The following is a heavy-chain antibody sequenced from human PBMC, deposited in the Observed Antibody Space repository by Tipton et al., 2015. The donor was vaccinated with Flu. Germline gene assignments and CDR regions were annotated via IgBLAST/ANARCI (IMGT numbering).Heavy chain of an antibody. CDR3: ARDAPSLRLGDLSSFDY. D-gene: IGHD3-16*02. CDR1: GDSIRSYS. CDR2: IYTSGST. V-gene: IGHV4-4*07. J-gene: IGHJ4*02. Sequence: TLSLTCSVSGDSIRSYSWSWIRQPAGKGLEWIGRIYTSGSTNYNPSLKSRVTMSVDTSKNQFSLNLRSVTGADTAMYYCARDAPSLRLGDLSSFDYWGQGTLVTVSS.